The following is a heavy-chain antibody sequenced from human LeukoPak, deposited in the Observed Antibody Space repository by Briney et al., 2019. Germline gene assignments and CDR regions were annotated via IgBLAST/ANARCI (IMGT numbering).Heavy chain of an antibody. CDR3: ARDSFETDIDY. J-gene: IGHJ4*02. CDR2: IKEDGSEQ. CDR1: GFTFRTYW. D-gene: IGHD1-14*01. Sequence: GGSLRLSCAVSGFTFRTYWMSWVRQAAGKGVEWVANIKEDGSEQYYVNSLKGRFTISRDNVKNSLYLQMNSLRVEDSAVYYCARDSFETDIDYWGQGTLVTVSS. V-gene: IGHV3-7*01.